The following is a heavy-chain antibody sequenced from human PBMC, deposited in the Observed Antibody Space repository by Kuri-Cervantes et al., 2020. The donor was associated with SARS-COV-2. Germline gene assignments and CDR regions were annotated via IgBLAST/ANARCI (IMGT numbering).Heavy chain of an antibody. CDR3: ARVKRGDIVVVPAAIFSYYYYGMDV. Sequence: GGSLRPSCAASGSTFSSYGMPWVRQAPGKGLEGVAVIWYDGSNKYYADSVKGRLTISRDNSKNTLYLQMNSLRAEDTAVYYCARVKRGDIVVVPAAIFSYYYYGMDVWGQGTTVTVSS. CDR1: GSTFSSYG. J-gene: IGHJ6*02. D-gene: IGHD2-2*01. CDR2: IWYDGSNK. V-gene: IGHV3-33*01.